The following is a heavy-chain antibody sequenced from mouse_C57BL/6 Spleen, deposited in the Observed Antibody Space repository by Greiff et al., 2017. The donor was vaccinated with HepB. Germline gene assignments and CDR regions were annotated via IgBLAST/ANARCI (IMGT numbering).Heavy chain of an antibody. J-gene: IGHJ3*01. V-gene: IGHV3-6*01. CDR2: ISYDGSN. D-gene: IGHD1-1*01. CDR3: ARDDYGNWFAY. CDR1: GYSITSGYY. Sequence: VQLVESGPGLVKPSQSLSLTCSVTGYSITSGYYWNWIRQFPGNKLEWMGYISYDGSNNYNPSLKNRISITRDTSKNQFFLKLNSVTTEDTATYYCARDDYGNWFAYWGQGTLVTVSA.